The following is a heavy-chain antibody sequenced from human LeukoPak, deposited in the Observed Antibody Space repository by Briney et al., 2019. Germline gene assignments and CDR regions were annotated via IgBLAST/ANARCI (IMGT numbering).Heavy chain of an antibody. CDR3: ARASYSSSSGH. D-gene: IGHD6-6*01. V-gene: IGHV3-7*05. CDR1: GFPFSSYW. Sequence: GGSLSLSCAASGFPFSSYWMAWARQAPGKGLQWVASIKQDGSGEYYVDSVRGRFTISRDNANNSLYLQMNSLRAEDTAVYYCARASYSSSSGHWGQGTLVTVSS. CDR2: IKQDGSGE. J-gene: IGHJ4*02.